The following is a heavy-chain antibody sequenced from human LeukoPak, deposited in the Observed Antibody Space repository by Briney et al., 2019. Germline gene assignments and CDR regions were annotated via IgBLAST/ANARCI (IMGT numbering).Heavy chain of an antibody. CDR1: GFTFSSYA. CDR3: ARAHIGSYDTPSTIYGMDV. Sequence: GSLRLSCAASGFTFSSYAMHWVRQAPGKGLEWVAVISYDGSNKYYADSVKGRFTISRDNSKNTLYLQMNSLRAEDTAVYYCARAHIGSYDTPSTIYGMDVWGQGTTVTVSS. J-gene: IGHJ6*02. CDR2: ISYDGSNK. V-gene: IGHV3-30-3*01. D-gene: IGHD3-22*01.